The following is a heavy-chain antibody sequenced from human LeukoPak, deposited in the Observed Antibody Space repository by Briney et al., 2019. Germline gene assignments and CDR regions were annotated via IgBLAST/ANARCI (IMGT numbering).Heavy chain of an antibody. CDR2: IIPIFGTA. Sequence: ASVKVSCKASGGTFSSYAISWVRQAPGQGLEWMGRIIPIFGTANYAQKFQGRVTITTDESTSTAYMELSSLRSEDTAVYYCTRHRYYYYYMDVWGKGTTVTVSS. CDR3: TRHRYYYYYMDV. V-gene: IGHV1-69*05. CDR1: GGTFSSYA. J-gene: IGHJ6*03.